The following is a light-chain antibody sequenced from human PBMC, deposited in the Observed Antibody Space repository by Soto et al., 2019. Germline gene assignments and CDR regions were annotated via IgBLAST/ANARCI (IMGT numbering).Light chain of an antibody. V-gene: IGKV1-5*01. Sequence: DIQMTQSPSTLSASVGDRVTITCRASQSFSTWLAWYQQKPGIAPNLLIYDASSLESGVPSRFSGSGSGTEFTLSISSLQPDDFATDYGQQYDRYPHTFGQGTKLEIK. CDR3: QQYDRYPHT. J-gene: IGKJ2*01. CDR2: DAS. CDR1: QSFSTW.